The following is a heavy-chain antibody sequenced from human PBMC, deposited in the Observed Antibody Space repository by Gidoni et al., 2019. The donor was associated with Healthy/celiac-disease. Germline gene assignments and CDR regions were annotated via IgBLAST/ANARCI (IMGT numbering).Heavy chain of an antibody. V-gene: IGHV4-4*02. CDR3: ARRYCSSTSCYDVDYYYYGMDV. CDR2: IYHSGST. D-gene: IGHD2-2*01. Sequence: QVQLQESGPGLVKPSGTLSLTCAVSGGSISSSNWWSWVRQPPGKGLEWIGEIYHSGSTNYNPSLKSRVTISVDKSKNQFSLKLSSVTAADTAVYYCARRYCSSTSCYDVDYYYYGMDVWGQGTTVTVSS. CDR1: GGSISSSNW. J-gene: IGHJ6*02.